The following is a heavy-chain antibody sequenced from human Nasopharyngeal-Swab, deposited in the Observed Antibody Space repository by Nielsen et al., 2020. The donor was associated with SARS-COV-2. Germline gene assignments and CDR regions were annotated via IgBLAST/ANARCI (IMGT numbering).Heavy chain of an antibody. D-gene: IGHD6-13*01. CDR1: GFTFSSYE. CDR3: ARTIAAAGPYGMDV. CDR2: ISSSSSYI. Sequence: GESLKISCAASGFTFSSYEMNWVRQAPGKGLEWVSYISSSSSYIYYADSVKGRFTISRDNAKNSLYLQMNSLRAEDTAVYYCARTIAAAGPYGMDVWGQGTTVTVSS. J-gene: IGHJ6*02. V-gene: IGHV3-21*05.